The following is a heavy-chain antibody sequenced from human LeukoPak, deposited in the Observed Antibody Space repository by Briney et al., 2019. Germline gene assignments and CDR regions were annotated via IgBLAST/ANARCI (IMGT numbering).Heavy chain of an antibody. CDR3: ARGDWGGYFDY. J-gene: IGHJ4*02. CDR2: INASGRT. Sequence: SETLSLTCIVYGMSLTDFQWGWIRQSPGKGLEWIGEINASGRTNYNPSLKTSVFISRDTSKRQFPLNLTPVTAADTALYYCARGDWGGYFDYWGQGIQVTVSS. V-gene: IGHV4-34*01. D-gene: IGHD3-16*01. CDR1: GMSLTDFQ.